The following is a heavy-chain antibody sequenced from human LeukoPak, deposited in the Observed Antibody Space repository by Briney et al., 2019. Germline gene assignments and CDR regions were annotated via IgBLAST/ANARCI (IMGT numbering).Heavy chain of an antibody. Sequence: GGSLRLSCAASGFTFSSYSMNWVRQAPGKGLEWVSSISSSSSYIYYADSVKGRFTISRDNAKNSLYLQMNSLRAEDTAVYYCATDIEVVPAAILSYGSGSVDYWGQGTLVTVSS. V-gene: IGHV3-21*01. J-gene: IGHJ4*02. CDR1: GFTFSSYS. CDR2: ISSSSSYI. D-gene: IGHD2-2*01. CDR3: ATDIEVVPAAILSYGSGSVDY.